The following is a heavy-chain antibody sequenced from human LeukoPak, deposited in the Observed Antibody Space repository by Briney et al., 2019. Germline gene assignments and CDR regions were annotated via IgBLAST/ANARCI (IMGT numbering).Heavy chain of an antibody. CDR3: ARDPRLITGTFHFDC. V-gene: IGHV3-74*01. Sequence: PGGPLRLSCAASGFTFSSYWMHWVRQAPGKGLVWVSRINSDGSSTSYADSVKGRFTISRDNAKNTLYLQMNSLRAEDTAVYYCARDPRLITGTFHFDCWGQGTLVTVSS. D-gene: IGHD1-20*01. J-gene: IGHJ4*02. CDR1: GFTFSSYW. CDR2: INSDGSST.